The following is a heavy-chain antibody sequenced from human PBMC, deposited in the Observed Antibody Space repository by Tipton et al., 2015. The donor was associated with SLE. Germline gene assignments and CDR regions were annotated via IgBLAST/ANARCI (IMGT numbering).Heavy chain of an antibody. J-gene: IGHJ4*02. CDR1: GGSFSGYY. D-gene: IGHD6-19*01. V-gene: IGHV4-34*01. CDR3: ASRAVAGTADY. CDR2: INHSGST. Sequence: TLSLTCAVYGGSFSGYYWSWIRQPPGKGLEWIGEINHSGSTNYNPSLKSRVTISEDTSKNQLSLKLSSVTAADTAVYYCASRAVAGTADYWGQGTLVTVSS.